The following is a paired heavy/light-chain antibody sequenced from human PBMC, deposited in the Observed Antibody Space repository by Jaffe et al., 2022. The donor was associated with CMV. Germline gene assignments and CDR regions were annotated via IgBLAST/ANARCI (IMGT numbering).Heavy chain of an antibody. CDR3: ASKVYDYYDSSGPNWYFDL. CDR1: GFTFSDYY. Sequence: QVQLVESGGGLVKPGGSLRLSCAASGFTFSDYYMSWIRQAPGKGLEWVSYISSSGSTIYYADSVKGRFTISRDNAKNSLYLQMNSLRAEDTAVYYCASKVYDYYDSSGPNWYFDLWGRGTLVTVSS. D-gene: IGHD3-22*01. J-gene: IGHJ2*01. V-gene: IGHV3-11*01. CDR2: ISSSGSTI.
Light chain of an antibody. CDR1: QGISSY. Sequence: AIRMTQSPSSFSASTGDRVTITCRASQGISSYLAWYQQKPGKAPKLLIYAASTLQSGVPSRFSGSGSGTDFTLTISCLQSEDFATYYCQQYYSYRFTFGPGTKVDIK. J-gene: IGKJ3*01. V-gene: IGKV1-8*01. CDR3: QQYYSYRFT. CDR2: AAS.